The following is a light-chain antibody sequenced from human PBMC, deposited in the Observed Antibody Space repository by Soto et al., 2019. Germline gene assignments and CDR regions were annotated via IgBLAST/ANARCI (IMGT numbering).Light chain of an antibody. Sequence: DIQMTQSPSTLSASVGDRVTITCRASQSISSWLAWYQQKPGKAPKLLIYKASSLESGVTSRFSGSGSGTEFTLTISILHPDDFSTYYCQQYNSYSTWTFGQVTKGAIK. CDR2: KAS. J-gene: IGKJ1*01. CDR1: QSISSW. CDR3: QQYNSYSTWT. V-gene: IGKV1-5*03.